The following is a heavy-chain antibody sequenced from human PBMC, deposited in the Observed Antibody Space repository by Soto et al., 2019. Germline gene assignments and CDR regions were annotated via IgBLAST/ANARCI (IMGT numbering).Heavy chain of an antibody. D-gene: IGHD5-18*01. V-gene: IGHV3-66*01. CDR1: GFTVSSNY. CDR3: AKDPVDTAMGGYFDY. CDR2: IYSSGGT. J-gene: IGHJ4*02. Sequence: GGSLRLSCAASGFTVSSNYMSWVRLAPGRGLEWVSIIYSSGGTYYADSVKDRFTISRDNSKNTLYLQMNSLRAEDTAVYYCAKDPVDTAMGGYFDYWGQGTLVPVSS.